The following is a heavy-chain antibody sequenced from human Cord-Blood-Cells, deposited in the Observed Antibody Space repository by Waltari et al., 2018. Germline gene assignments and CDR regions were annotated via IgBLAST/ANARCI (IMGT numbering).Heavy chain of an antibody. J-gene: IGHJ3*02. D-gene: IGHD6-13*01. V-gene: IGHV4-34*01. CDR3: ARVYSSSWYKAFDI. Sequence: QVQLQQWGAGLLKPSETLSLTCAVYGGSFSGYYWSWIRQPPGKGLEWIGEINNSGSTHYNPSLKRRVTISVATAKNQFSLKLSSVTAADTAVYYCARVYSSSWYKAFDIWGQGTMVTVSS. CDR2: INNSGST. CDR1: GGSFSGYY.